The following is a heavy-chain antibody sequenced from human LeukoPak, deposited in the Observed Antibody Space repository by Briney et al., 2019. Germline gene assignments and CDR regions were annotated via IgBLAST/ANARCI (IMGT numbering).Heavy chain of an antibody. CDR3: ARAPLTGDRGYYYGMDV. CDR2: ISNNGGST. CDR1: GFTFSRYA. V-gene: IGHV3-64*04. J-gene: IGHJ6*02. Sequence: SGGSLRLSCSASGFTFSRYAMHWVRQAPGKGLEYVSAISNNGGSTYYADSVKGRFTISRDNSKNTLYLQMNSLRAEDTAVYYCARAPLTGDRGYYYGMDVWGQGTTVTVSS. D-gene: IGHD7-27*01.